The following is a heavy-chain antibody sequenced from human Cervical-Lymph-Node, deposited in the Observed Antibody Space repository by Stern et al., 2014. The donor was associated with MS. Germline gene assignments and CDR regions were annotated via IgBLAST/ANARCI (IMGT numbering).Heavy chain of an antibody. CDR2: IFPGGSDI. Sequence: MQLVQSGPEVKRPGESLKIYCQASGYTFTSYWIGWVRQMPGKGLEWIAIIFPGGSDIRTSPSSQGKVTIAAEKSSSTAYLQWNNLKASDTAIYYCARQRYFDYWGQGTLVTVSS. V-gene: IGHV5-51*01. CDR3: ARQRYFDY. CDR1: GYTFTSYW. J-gene: IGHJ4*02.